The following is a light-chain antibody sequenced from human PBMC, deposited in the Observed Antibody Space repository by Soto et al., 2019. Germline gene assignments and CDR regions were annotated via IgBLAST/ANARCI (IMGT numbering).Light chain of an antibody. CDR3: QQSYNSPRT. J-gene: IGKJ1*01. CDR2: GAS. Sequence: EVVLTQSPGTLSLSPGERATLSCRASQSVSSSYLAWYQQKPGQAPRLLIYGASSRATGIPDRFSGSGSGTDFTLTINSLQPEDFATYYCQQSYNSPRTFGQGTKVDIK. V-gene: IGKV3-20*01. CDR1: QSVSSSY.